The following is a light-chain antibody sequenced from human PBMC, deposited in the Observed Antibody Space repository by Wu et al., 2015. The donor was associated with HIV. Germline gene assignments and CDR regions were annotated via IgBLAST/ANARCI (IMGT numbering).Light chain of an antibody. CDR2: DAS. V-gene: IGKV3-11*01. CDR1: QSVSSY. Sequence: EIVLTQSPATLSLSPGERATLSCRASQSVSSYLAWYQQKPGQAPSLLISDASNRATGIPARFSGSGSGTEFTLTISSMQSEDFAVYFCQQYNSWPPWTFGQGTKVEI. CDR3: QQYNSWPPWT. J-gene: IGKJ1*01.